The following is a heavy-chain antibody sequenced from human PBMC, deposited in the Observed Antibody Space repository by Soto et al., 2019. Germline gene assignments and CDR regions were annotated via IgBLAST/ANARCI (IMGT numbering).Heavy chain of an antibody. CDR3: ARSIVVVPAAFDY. Sequence: SETLSLTCAVSGGSISSGGYSWSWIRQPPGKGLEWIGYIYHSGSTYYNPSLKSRVTISVDRSKNQFSLKLSSVTAADTAVYYCARSIVVVPAAFDYWGQGPLVTVSS. V-gene: IGHV4-30-2*01. D-gene: IGHD2-2*01. J-gene: IGHJ4*02. CDR2: IYHSGST. CDR1: GGSISSGGYS.